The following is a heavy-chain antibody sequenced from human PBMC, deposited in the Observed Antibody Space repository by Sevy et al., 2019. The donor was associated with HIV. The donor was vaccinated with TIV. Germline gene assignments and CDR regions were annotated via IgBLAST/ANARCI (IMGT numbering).Heavy chain of an antibody. V-gene: IGHV3-48*02. CDR3: ARDLGVTSSSSDFDY. D-gene: IGHD6-6*01. J-gene: IGHJ4*02. CDR2: ISSSSSTI. Sequence: GGSLRLSCAASGFTFSSYSMNWVRQAPGKGLEWVSYISSSSSTIYYADSVKGRFTISRDNAKNSLYLQMTSLRDEDTAVYYCARDLGVTSSSSDFDYWGQGTLVTVSS. CDR1: GFTFSSYS.